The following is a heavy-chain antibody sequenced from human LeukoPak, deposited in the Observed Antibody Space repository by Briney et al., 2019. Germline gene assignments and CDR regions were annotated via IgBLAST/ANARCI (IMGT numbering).Heavy chain of an antibody. CDR1: GYTFTGYY. CDR2: INPNSGGT. D-gene: IGHD2-2*01. Sequence: ASVKVSCKASGYTFTGYYMHWVRQAPGQGLEWTGWINPNSGGTNYAQKFQGRVTMTRDTSISTAYMELSRLRSDDTAVYYCARDVGGYCSSTSCYGGWFDPWGQGTLVTVSS. CDR3: ARDVGGYCSSTSCYGGWFDP. J-gene: IGHJ5*02. V-gene: IGHV1-2*02.